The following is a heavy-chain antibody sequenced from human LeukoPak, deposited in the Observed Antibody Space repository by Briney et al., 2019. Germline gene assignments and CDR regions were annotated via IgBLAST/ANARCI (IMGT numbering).Heavy chain of an antibody. CDR1: GYTFTSYD. D-gene: IGHD2-8*01. J-gene: IGHJ4*02. Sequence: ASVKVSCKASGYTFTSYDINWVRQATGQGLEWMGWMNPNSGNTGYAQKFQGRVTITRNTSISTAYMELNSLRAEDTAVYYCARDAHLIVLMVYATYFDYWGQGTLVTVSS. V-gene: IGHV1-8*03. CDR2: MNPNSGNT. CDR3: ARDAHLIVLMVYATYFDY.